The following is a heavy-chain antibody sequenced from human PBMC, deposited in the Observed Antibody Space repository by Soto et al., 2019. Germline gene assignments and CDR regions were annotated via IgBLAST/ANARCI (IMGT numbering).Heavy chain of an antibody. D-gene: IGHD3-9*01. CDR3: ARAPTGYDILTAYVDY. CDR1: GFTFSSYG. J-gene: IGHJ4*02. V-gene: IGHV3-33*01. Sequence: GGSLRLSCAASGFTFSSYGVHWVRQDPGKGLEWVAVIWYDGSNKYYADSVKGRFTISRDNSKNTLYLQMNSLRAEDTAVYYCARAPTGYDILTAYVDYWGQGTLVTVSS. CDR2: IWYDGSNK.